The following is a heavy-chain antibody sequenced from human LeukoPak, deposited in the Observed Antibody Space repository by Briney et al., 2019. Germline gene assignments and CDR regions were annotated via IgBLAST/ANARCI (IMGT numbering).Heavy chain of an antibody. CDR2: IGTAGDT. CDR1: GFTFSVHD. V-gene: IGHV3-13*01. J-gene: IGHJ4*02. Sequence: PGGSLRFSCAASGFTFSVHDMHWLRQTTGKGLEWVSAIGTAGDTYYPGSVKGRFTISREDAKNSLYLEMNSLRAGDTAVYYCAREMADNEYCSGGTWPLDYWGQGILVTVSS. CDR3: AREMADNEYCSGGTWPLDY. D-gene: IGHD2-15*01.